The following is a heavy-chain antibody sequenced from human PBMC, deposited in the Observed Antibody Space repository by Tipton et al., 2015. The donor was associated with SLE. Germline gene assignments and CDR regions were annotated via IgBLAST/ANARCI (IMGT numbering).Heavy chain of an antibody. CDR2: INHRGST. V-gene: IGHV4-34*01. CDR3: AGCGGGSCYAY. Sequence: GSLRLSCAVYGGSFSGYYCSWIRQPPGKGLEWIGEINHRGSTNYNPSLKSRVTISVDRSKKQFSLKLRSVTAADTAVYYCAGCGGGSCYAYWGRGTPVTVSS. J-gene: IGHJ4*02. CDR1: GGSFSGYY. D-gene: IGHD2-15*01.